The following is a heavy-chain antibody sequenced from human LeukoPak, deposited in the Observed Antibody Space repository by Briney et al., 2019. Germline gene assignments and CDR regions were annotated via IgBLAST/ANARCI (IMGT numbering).Heavy chain of an antibody. V-gene: IGHV4-59*01. CDR2: IHYRGTT. J-gene: IGHJ4*02. Sequence: PSETLSLTRTVSGGSIGSYYWSWIRQPPGKGLEWIGYIHYRGTTNYSPSLKSRITMSVDTSKNQFSLKLSSVTAADTAVYYCAREGGIAVAGLFDYWGQGTLVTVSS. CDR1: GGSIGSYY. CDR3: AREGGIAVAGLFDY. D-gene: IGHD6-19*01.